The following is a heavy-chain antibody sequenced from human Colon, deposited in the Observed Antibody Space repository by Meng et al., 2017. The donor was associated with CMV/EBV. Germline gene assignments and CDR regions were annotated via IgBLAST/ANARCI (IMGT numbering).Heavy chain of an antibody. J-gene: IGHJ4*02. Sequence: GGSLRLSCVASGFTFNSHTLHWVRQAPGRGLEWVSSISRSSDFSSISSSGTYIYYADSVKGRFTISRDDAENSLYLQMNSLSAEDTAMYYCARHLSCDTSGCHRNWDYWGQGTLVTVSS. CDR2: ISSSGTYI. V-gene: IGHV3-21*01. CDR3: ARHLSCDTSGCHRNWDY. CDR1: GFTFNSHT. D-gene: IGHD2-15*01.